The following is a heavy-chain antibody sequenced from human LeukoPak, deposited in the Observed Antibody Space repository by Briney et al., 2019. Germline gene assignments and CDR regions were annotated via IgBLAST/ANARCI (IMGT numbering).Heavy chain of an antibody. CDR3: ARERDPYGDYIIDAFDI. J-gene: IGHJ3*02. CDR2: ITRSSTTI. CDR1: GFNFSIYS. V-gene: IGHV3-48*01. D-gene: IGHD4-17*01. Sequence: GGSLRLSCAASGFNFSIYSMNWVRQAPGKGLEWVSYITRSSTTIYYADSVKGRFTISGDNAKNSLYLQMNSLRVEDTAVYYCARERDPYGDYIIDAFDIWGRGTMVTVSS.